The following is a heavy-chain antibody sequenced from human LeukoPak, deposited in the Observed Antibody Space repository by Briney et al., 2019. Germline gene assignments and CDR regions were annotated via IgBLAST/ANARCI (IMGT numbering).Heavy chain of an antibody. J-gene: IGHJ6*03. D-gene: IGHD3-10*01. V-gene: IGHV4-59*01. CDR3: ARDFRGVAQYYMDV. CDR2: ISYSGST. Sequence: SETLSLTCTVSGGSIRNYYWSWIRQSPGKGLEWIAYISYSGSTNHSPSLKSRVTVSIDTSKKQISLKLTSVTAADTAVYFCARDFRGVAQYYMDVWGKGTTVTVSS. CDR1: GGSIRNYY.